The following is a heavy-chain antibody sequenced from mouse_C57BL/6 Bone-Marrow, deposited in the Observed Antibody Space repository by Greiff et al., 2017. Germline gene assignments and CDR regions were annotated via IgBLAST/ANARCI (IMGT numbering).Heavy chain of an antibody. Sequence: VQLQQPGAELVKPGASVKMSCKASGYTFTSYWITWVKQRPGQGLEWIGDISPGSGSTNYNEKFKSKATLTVDTSSSTAYMQLSSLTSEDSAVYYGARSGYYGYDGAYWGQGTLVTVSA. CDR1: GYTFTSYW. V-gene: IGHV1-55*01. CDR3: ARSGYYGYDGAY. CDR2: ISPGSGST. D-gene: IGHD2-2*01. J-gene: IGHJ3*01.